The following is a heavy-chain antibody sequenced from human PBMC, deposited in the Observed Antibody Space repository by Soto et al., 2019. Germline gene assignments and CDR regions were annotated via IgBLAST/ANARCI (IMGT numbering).Heavy chain of an antibody. J-gene: IGHJ6*02. CDR2: INHSGVT. Sequence: SETLSLTCAVYGGSFSGYYWSWIRQPPGKGLEWIGEINHSGVTNYKPSLKRRVTISVDTSKNQFSLQLKSVTAADTALYYCVRFNGSYYDAMAVWAQGSTVTVS. CDR3: VRFNGSYYDAMAV. CDR1: GGSFSGYY. D-gene: IGHD2-8*01. V-gene: IGHV4-34*01.